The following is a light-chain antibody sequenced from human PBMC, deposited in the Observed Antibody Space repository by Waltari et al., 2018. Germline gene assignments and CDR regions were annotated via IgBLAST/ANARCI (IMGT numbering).Light chain of an antibody. V-gene: IGLV2-11*01. CDR1: SSDVGGYNY. J-gene: IGLJ2*01. CDR3: CSYAGAFSVV. CDR2: EVT. Sequence: QSALTQPRSVSGSPGQSVTISCTGTSSDVGGYNYVSWYQQHPGKAPKLIIYEVTKRPSGVPERFSGSKSANTASLTISGLQADDEAECYCCSYAGAFSVVFGGGTKVTVL.